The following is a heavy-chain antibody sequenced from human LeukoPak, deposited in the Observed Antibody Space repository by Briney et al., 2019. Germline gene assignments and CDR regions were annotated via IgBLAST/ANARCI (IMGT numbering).Heavy chain of an antibody. J-gene: IGHJ4*02. D-gene: IGHD3-10*01. CDR3: ARGRLLWFGEETYIDY. CDR2: MNPNSGNI. V-gene: IGHV1-8*01. Sequence: ASVKVSCKASGYTFTSYDINWVRQATGQGLEWMGWMNPNSGNIGYAQKFQGRVTMTRNTSISTAYMELSSLRSEDTAVYYCARGRLLWFGEETYIDYWGQGTLVTVSS. CDR1: GYTFTSYD.